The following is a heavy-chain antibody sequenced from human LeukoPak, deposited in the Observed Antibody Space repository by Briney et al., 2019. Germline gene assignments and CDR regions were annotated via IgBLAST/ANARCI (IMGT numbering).Heavy chain of an antibody. V-gene: IGHV1-46*01. D-gene: IGHD1-1*01. J-gene: IGHJ4*02. CDR3: ARESNWAYYFDY. CDR2: INPSGGSI. CDR1: GYTFTSYY. Sequence: ASGTVSCKASGYTFTSYYMHWVRQAPGQGLEWMGIINPSGGSISYAQKFQGRVTMTRDTSSSTAYMDLRSLRSDDTAVYFCARESNWAYYFDYWGQGTLLTVS.